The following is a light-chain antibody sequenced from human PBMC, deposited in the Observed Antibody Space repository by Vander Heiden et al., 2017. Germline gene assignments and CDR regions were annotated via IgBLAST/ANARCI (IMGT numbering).Light chain of an antibody. J-gene: IGLJ2*01. V-gene: IGLV3-25*03. Sequence: SYELTQPPSVSVSPGQTARITCSGDALPKQYAYWYQQKPGQAPVLVIYKDRERPSGIPERVSGSSSGTTVTLTISGVQAEDEADYYCQSADSSGTDASRMVFGGGTKLTVL. CDR2: KDR. CDR1: ALPKQY. CDR3: QSADSSGTDASRMV.